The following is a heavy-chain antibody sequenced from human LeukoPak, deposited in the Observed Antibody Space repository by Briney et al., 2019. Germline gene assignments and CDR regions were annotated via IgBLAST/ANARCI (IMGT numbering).Heavy chain of an antibody. J-gene: IGHJ4*02. CDR1: GGSISSSSYY. CDR3: ARDRRPNSYSSRWLDY. CDR2: IYYSGSS. Sequence: PSETLSLTCTVSGGSISSSSYYWGWIRQPPGKGLEWIGSIYYSGSSYYNPSLKSRLTVSIDKSKNQFSLKLSSVTAADTAVYYCARDRRPNSYSSRWLDYWGQGTLITVSS. V-gene: IGHV4-39*07. D-gene: IGHD6-13*01.